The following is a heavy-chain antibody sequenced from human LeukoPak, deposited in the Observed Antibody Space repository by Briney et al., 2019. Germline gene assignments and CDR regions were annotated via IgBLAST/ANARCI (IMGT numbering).Heavy chain of an antibody. V-gene: IGHV1-69*13. CDR3: ARSGSCSSTSCYWSFDY. J-gene: IGHJ4*02. CDR1: GGTFSSYA. D-gene: IGHD2-2*01. CDR2: IIPIFGTA. Sequence: ASVKVSCTASGGTFSSYAISWVRQAPGQGLEWMGGIIPIFGTANYAQKFQGRVTITADESTSTAYMELSSLRSEDTAVYYCARSGSCSSTSCYWSFDYWGQGTLVTVSS.